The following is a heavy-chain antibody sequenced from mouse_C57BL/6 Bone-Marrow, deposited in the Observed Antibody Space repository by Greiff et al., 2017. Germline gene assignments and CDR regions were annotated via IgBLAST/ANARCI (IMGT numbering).Heavy chain of an antibody. D-gene: IGHD3-1*01. CDR3: ARAPGGAMDY. J-gene: IGHJ4*01. Sequence: EVQRVESGGGLVQPGGSLKLSCAASGFTFSDYGMAWVRQAPRKGPDGVAFISNLAYSIYYADTVTGRFTISRENAKNTLYLEMSSLRSEDTAMYYCARAPGGAMDYWGQGTSVTVSS. V-gene: IGHV5-15*01. CDR2: ISNLAYSI. CDR1: GFTFSDYG.